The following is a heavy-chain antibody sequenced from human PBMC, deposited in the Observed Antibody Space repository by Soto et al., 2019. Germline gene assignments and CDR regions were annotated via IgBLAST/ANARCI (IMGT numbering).Heavy chain of an antibody. CDR1: GFTFSSYA. V-gene: IGHV3-33*08. CDR3: ARDRLPYGSNFDY. CDR2: IWYDGSNK. Sequence: GGSLRLSCAASGFTFSSYAMSWVRQAPGKGLGWVAVIWYDGSNKYYADSVKGRFTISRDNSKNTLYLQMNSLRAEDTAVYYCARDRLPYGSNFDYWGQGTLVTVSS. D-gene: IGHD4-17*01. J-gene: IGHJ4*02.